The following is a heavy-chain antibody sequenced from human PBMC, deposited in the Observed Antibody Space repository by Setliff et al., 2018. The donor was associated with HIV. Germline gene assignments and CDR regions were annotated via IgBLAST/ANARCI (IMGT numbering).Heavy chain of an antibody. D-gene: IGHD2-2*01. CDR1: GYSFTNKW. J-gene: IGHJ3*01. Sequence: GESLKISCVASGYSFTNKWIGWVRQTPGKGLEWMGIIYPGDSQTKYNPSFQAQVTISADKSINTAYVQWSSLEASDTAMYYCASPGYCSSPNCMNVFNFWGHGTMVTVSS. CDR2: IYPGDSQT. CDR3: ASPGYCSSPNCMNVFNF. V-gene: IGHV5-51*01.